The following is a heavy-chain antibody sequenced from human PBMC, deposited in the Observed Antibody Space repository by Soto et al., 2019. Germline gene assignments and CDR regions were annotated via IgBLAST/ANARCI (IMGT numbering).Heavy chain of an antibody. J-gene: IGHJ6*03. CDR2: ISSSGSTI. Sequence: QVQLVESGGGLVQPGGSLRLSCAASGFTFSDYSMSWIRQAPGKGLEWVSYISSSGSTIYYADSVKGRFTISRDNAKNSLYLQMNSLRAEDTAVYYCARDSYYDFWSGTGYYYMDVWGKGTTVTVSS. V-gene: IGHV3-11*01. D-gene: IGHD3-3*01. CDR1: GFTFSDYS. CDR3: ARDSYYDFWSGTGYYYMDV.